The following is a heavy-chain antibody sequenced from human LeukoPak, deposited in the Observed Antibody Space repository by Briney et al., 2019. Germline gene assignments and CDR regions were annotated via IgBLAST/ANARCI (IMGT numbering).Heavy chain of an antibody. CDR1: GGSISSSPYY. D-gene: IGHD3-10*01. V-gene: IGHV4-39*01. Sequence: SETLSLTCTVSGGSISSSPYYWGWIRQPPGKGLEWIGRIYTSGSTNYNPSLKSRVTISVDTSKNQFSLKLSSVTVADTAVYYCARLTKNDSGSFRFGKKKRGYMDVWGKGTTVTISS. CDR3: ARLTKNDSGSFRFGKKKRGYMDV. CDR2: IYTSGST. J-gene: IGHJ6*03.